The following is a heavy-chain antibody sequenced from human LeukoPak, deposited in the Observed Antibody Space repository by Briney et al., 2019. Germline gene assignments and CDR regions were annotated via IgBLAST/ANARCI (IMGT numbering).Heavy chain of an antibody. Sequence: GGSLRLSCAASGFTFSSYAMSWARQAPGKGLEWVSVISGSGGSTYSADSVKGRFTISRDNSKNTLYLQMNSLRAEGTAVYFCAKSQDGGRLFHFDYWGQGTLVTVSS. V-gene: IGHV3-23*01. CDR1: GFTFSSYA. CDR3: AKSQDGGRLFHFDY. J-gene: IGHJ4*02. CDR2: ISGSGGST. D-gene: IGHD1-26*01.